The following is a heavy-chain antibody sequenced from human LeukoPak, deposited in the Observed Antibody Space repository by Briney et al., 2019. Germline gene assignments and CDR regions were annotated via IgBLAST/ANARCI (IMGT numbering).Heavy chain of an antibody. J-gene: IGHJ4*02. CDR2: ISSNGGST. V-gene: IGHV3-64*01. CDR1: GFTFSSYA. Sequence: GGSLRLSCADSGFTFSSYAMHWVRQAPGEGLEYVSAISSNGGSTYYANSVKGRSTISRDNSKNTLYLQMGSLRAEDMAVYYCARVGSSGTVKYFDYWGQGTLVTVSS. D-gene: IGHD4-11*01. CDR3: ARVGSSGTVKYFDY.